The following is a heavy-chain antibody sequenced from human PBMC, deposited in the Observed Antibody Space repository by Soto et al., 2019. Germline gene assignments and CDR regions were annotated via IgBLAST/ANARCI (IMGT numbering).Heavy chain of an antibody. CDR1: GDSISSGDYY. V-gene: IGHV4-30-4*01. J-gene: IGHJ5*02. CDR3: ARAGAGSVRRRWFDP. CDR2: IYYSGSS. D-gene: IGHD2-15*01. Sequence: SETLSLTCTVSGDSISSGDYYWSWIRQPPGKGLEWIGCIYYSGSSYYNPSLKSRVTISVDTSRNQFSLKLTSVTAADTAVFYCARAGAGSVRRRWFDPWGQGTLVTVS.